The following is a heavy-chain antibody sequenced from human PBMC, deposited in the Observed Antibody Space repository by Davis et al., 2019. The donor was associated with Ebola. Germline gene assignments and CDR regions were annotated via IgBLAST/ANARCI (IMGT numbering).Heavy chain of an antibody. D-gene: IGHD6-19*01. V-gene: IGHV2-70*04. CDR1: GFSLSTSGMR. Sequence: SGPTLVKPTQTLTLTCTFSGFSLSTSGMRVSWIRQPPGKALEWLARIDWDDDKFYSTSLKTRLTISKDNSKNQVVLTMTNMDPVDTATYYCARITSGWQYFDYWGQGTLVTVSS. CDR3: ARITSGWQYFDY. J-gene: IGHJ4*02. CDR2: IDWDDDK.